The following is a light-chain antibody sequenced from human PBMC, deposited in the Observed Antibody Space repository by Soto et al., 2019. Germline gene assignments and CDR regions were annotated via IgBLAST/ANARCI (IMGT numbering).Light chain of an antibody. CDR1: SSDVGGYNY. V-gene: IGLV2-8*01. CDR2: EVS. J-gene: IGLJ2*01. Sequence: QSALTQPPSASGSPGQSVTISCTGTSSDVGGYNYVSWYQQHPGKAPKLMIYEVSKRPSGVPDRFSGSKSGNTASLTVSGLQAEDDDDYYCSSYAGSNNFVVFGGGTKLTVL. CDR3: SSYAGSNNFVV.